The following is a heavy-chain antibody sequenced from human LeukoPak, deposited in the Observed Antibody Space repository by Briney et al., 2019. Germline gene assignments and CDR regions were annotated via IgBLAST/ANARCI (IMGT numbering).Heavy chain of an antibody. J-gene: IGHJ5*02. D-gene: IGHD5-12*01. CDR2: IYPGDSDT. CDR3: ARRGYSGYDSDNWFDP. CDR1: GYSFTSYW. V-gene: IGHV5-51*01. Sequence: GESLKISCKGSGYSFTSYWIGWVRQMPGKGPEWMGIIYPGDSDTRYSPSFQGQVTISADKSISTAYLQWSSLKASDTAMYYCARRGYSGYDSDNWFDPWGQGTLVTVSS.